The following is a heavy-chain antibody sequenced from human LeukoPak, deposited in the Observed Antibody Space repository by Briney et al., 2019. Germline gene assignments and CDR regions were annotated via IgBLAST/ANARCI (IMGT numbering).Heavy chain of an antibody. V-gene: IGHV3-72*01. Sequence: GGSLRLSCAASGFTLSDHYMDWVRQAPGKGLEWVGRVRNKANGYRTEYAASVEGRFTVSGDASKNSLYLQMNSLKTEDTAVYYCARSGYCSAGTCYSDYFDYWGLGTLVTVSS. D-gene: IGHD2-15*01. J-gene: IGHJ4*02. CDR1: GFTLSDHY. CDR2: VRNKANGYRT. CDR3: ARSGYCSAGTCYSDYFDY.